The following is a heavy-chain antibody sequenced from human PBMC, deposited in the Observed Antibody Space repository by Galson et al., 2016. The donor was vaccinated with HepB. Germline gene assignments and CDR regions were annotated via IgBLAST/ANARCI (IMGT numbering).Heavy chain of an antibody. V-gene: IGHV3-9*01. Sequence: SLRLSCAASGFTLDHYAMHWVRQAPGKGLEWVSGISWNSGSIGYEASVKGRFTISRDNAKNSLYLQMNSLRAGDTALYYCAKDSGGYYYDSSGYRRNAFDIWGQGIMVTVSS. J-gene: IGHJ3*02. CDR3: AKDSGGYYYDSSGYRRNAFDI. D-gene: IGHD3-22*01. CDR1: GFTLDHYA. CDR2: ISWNSGSI.